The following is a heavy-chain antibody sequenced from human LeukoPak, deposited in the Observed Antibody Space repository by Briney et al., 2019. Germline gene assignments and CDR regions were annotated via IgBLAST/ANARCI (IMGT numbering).Heavy chain of an antibody. CDR3: TTRITIFGDHFY. CDR1: GFTFSNAW. J-gene: IGHJ4*02. CDR2: IKSKTDGGTT. D-gene: IGHD3-3*01. V-gene: IGHV3-15*01. Sequence: KTGGSLRLSCAASGFTFSNAWMSWVRQAPGKGLEWVGRIKSKTDGGTTDYAAPVKGRFTISRDDSKNTLYLQMNSLKTEDTAVYYCTTRITIFGDHFYWGQGTLVTVSS.